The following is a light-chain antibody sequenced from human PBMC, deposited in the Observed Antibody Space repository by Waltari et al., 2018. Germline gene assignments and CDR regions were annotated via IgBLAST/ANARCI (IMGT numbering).Light chain of an antibody. Sequence: DVVMTQSPLSLPVTLGQPASISCRSSQSLVSSDGNTYLNRFQQRPGQSPRRLIYKVSNRDSGVPDRFSGSGSGTDFTLKISRVEAEDVGVYYCMQGTHWPWTFGQGTKVEIK. CDR1: QSLVSSDGNTY. J-gene: IGKJ1*01. CDR3: MQGTHWPWT. V-gene: IGKV2-30*01. CDR2: KVS.